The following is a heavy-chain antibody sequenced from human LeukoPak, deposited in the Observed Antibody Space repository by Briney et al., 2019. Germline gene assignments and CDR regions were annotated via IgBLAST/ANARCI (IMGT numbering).Heavy chain of an antibody. D-gene: IGHD2-21*01. CDR3: ARESYSYFDY. J-gene: IGHJ4*02. Sequence: SETLSLTCTVYGDSISSGSYYWAWIRQPAGKGLDWIGRMYTSGSTDYNPSHKSRVTISVDTSKNEFSLKLSSVTAADTAVYYCARESYSYFDYWGQGALVTVSS. V-gene: IGHV4-61*02. CDR1: GDSISSGSYY. CDR2: MYTSGST.